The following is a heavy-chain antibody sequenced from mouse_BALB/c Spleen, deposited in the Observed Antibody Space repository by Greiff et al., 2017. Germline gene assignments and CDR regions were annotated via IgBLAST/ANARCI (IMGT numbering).Heavy chain of an antibody. CDR1: GFTFSSFG. D-gene: IGHD2-3*01. CDR3: ARSGLYYYAMDY. J-gene: IGHJ4*01. V-gene: IGHV5-17*02. Sequence: EVMLVESGGGLVQPGGSRKLSCAASGFTFSSFGMHWVRQAPEKGLAWVAYISSGSSTIYYADTVKGRFTISRDNPKNTLFLQMTSLRSEDTAMYYCARSGLYYYAMDYWGQGTSVTVSS. CDR2: ISSGSSTI.